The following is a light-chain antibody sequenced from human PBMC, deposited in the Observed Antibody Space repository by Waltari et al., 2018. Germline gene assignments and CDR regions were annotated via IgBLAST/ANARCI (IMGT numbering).Light chain of an antibody. CDR3: QQSHSSPLT. CDR1: RSVFGY. Sequence: DVQMTQSPSPLSASIGDRVTINCRASRSVFGYLNWYPQKPGKVPKLLIYATSTLHSGVPSRFSGSGSGTDYTLTISSLQPEDFATYYCQQSHSSPLTFGGGTKVEIK. V-gene: IGKV1-39*01. CDR2: ATS. J-gene: IGKJ4*01.